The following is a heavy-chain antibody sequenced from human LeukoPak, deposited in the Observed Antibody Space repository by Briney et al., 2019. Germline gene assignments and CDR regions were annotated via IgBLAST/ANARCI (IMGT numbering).Heavy chain of an antibody. Sequence: KPSETLSLTCLVSGVSISTYYWSWIRQPPGKGLEGIGHIYHTGSTYYNPSLKRRVSISIDTSKSHFSLKMSSVTAADTAVYYCARDLNLGGMDVWGQGTTVTVSS. CDR2: IYHTGST. D-gene: IGHD1-26*01. CDR1: GVSISTYY. V-gene: IGHV4-59*01. J-gene: IGHJ6*02. CDR3: ARDLNLGGMDV.